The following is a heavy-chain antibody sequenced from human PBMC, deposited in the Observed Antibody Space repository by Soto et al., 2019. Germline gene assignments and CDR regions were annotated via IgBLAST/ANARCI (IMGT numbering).Heavy chain of an antibody. V-gene: IGHV1-58*01. J-gene: IGHJ5*02. Sequence: SVKVSCKASGFTFTSSAVQWVRQARGQRLEWIGWTVVGSGNTNYAQKFQERVTITRDMSTSTAYMELSSLRSEDTAVYYCAASPEWELLNWAFDPWGQGTLVTAPQ. CDR1: GFTFTSSA. D-gene: IGHD1-26*01. CDR3: AASPEWELLNWAFDP. CDR2: TVVGSGNT.